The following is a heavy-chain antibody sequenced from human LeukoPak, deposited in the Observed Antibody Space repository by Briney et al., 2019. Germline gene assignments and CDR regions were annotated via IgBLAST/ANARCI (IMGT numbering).Heavy chain of an antibody. D-gene: IGHD1-14*01. J-gene: IGHJ4*02. CDR1: GYTFSSHW. CDR3: ARARIDY. V-gene: IGHV3-7*04. CDR2: IKEDGSEK. Sequence: GGSLRLSCAASGYTFSSHWMTWVRQAPGKGLEWVANIKEDGSEKYYVDSVKGRFTISRDNAKNSLLLQMSSLRAEDTAVYYCARARIDYWGQGTLVTVSS.